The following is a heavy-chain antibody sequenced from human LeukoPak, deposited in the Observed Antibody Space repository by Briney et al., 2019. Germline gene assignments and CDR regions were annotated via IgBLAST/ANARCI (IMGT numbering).Heavy chain of an antibody. CDR1: GFKFSSYA. Sequence: TGGSLRLSCAASGFKFSSYAMTWVRQAPGKGLEWVAAISSSGDSTYYGDSVKGRFTISRDNFKNTQSLQMNSLRAEDTAIYFCAKGDGKLPYYFDYWGQGTLVTVSS. CDR3: AKGDGKLPYYFDY. V-gene: IGHV3-23*01. D-gene: IGHD2-15*01. J-gene: IGHJ4*02. CDR2: ISSSGDST.